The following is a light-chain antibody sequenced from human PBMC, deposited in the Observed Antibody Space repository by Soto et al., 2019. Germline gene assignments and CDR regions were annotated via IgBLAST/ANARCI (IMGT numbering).Light chain of an antibody. Sequence: DIQMTQSPSSVSASVGDRITITCRASQGISIWIAWYQQKPGNAPKLLIYAASSLQSGVPSRFSGSGSGTHFTLTISSLQPEDFATYCCQQTSAAPFTFGPGTKVDIK. CDR1: QGISIW. CDR3: QQTSAAPFT. J-gene: IGKJ3*01. CDR2: AAS. V-gene: IGKV1D-12*01.